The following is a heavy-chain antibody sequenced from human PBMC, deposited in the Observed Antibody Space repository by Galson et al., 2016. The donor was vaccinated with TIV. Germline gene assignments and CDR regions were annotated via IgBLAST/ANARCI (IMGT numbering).Heavy chain of an antibody. CDR2: IYTGGRS. CDR3: ARDFSGYSGWYFGL. Sequence: SETLSLTCTVSGDSISSLYWSWIRQPAGKGLEWIGRIYTGGRSNYNPSLKRRVTMSLDTSKNQFSLKLTSATAAGTAVYYFARDFSGYSGWYFGLGGRGTLVTVSS. D-gene: IGHD5-12*01. V-gene: IGHV4-4*07. CDR1: GDSISSLY. J-gene: IGHJ2*01.